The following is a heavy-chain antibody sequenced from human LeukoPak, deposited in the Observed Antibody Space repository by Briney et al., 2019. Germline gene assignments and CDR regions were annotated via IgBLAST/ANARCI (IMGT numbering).Heavy chain of an antibody. CDR1: GGSISSGGYY. D-gene: IGHD1-26*01. CDR2: IYYSGST. Sequence: SQTLSLTCTVSGGSISSGGYYWSWIRQHPGKGLEWIGYIYYSGSTYYNPSLKSRVTISVDTSKNQFSLKLSSVTAADTAVYYCARVAGGSLPVAGAFDIWGQGTMVTVSS. V-gene: IGHV4-31*03. J-gene: IGHJ3*02. CDR3: ARVAGGSLPVAGAFDI.